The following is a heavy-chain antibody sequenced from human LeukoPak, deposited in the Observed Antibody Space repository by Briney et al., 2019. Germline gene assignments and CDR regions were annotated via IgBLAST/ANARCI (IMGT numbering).Heavy chain of an antibody. D-gene: IGHD6-19*01. V-gene: IGHV3-74*01. Sequence: GGSLRLSCTASAFTFSSYWMHWVRQAPGKGLVWVSHINSGGSSTSYADSVKGRFTISRDNAKNTLSLQMNSLRAEDTAVYYCARDRYSSAWYEEWGQGTLVTVSS. CDR2: INSGGSST. J-gene: IGHJ4*02. CDR3: ARDRYSSAWYEE. CDR1: AFTFSSYW.